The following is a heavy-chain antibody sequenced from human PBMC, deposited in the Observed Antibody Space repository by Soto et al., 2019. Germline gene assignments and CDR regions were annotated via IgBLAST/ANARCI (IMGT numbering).Heavy chain of an antibody. D-gene: IGHD3-16*01. CDR1: GDSVSSGDYY. V-gene: IGHV4-61*08. CDR2: VYFSGST. J-gene: IGHJ5*02. Sequence: SETLSLTCSVSGDSVSSGDYYWSWIRQPPGKGLEWIGHVYFSGSTNYIPSLKSRLTMSVDTAKNQFSLKLNSVTAADTAVYYCARIPVDTYMIYWSDPWGQGTRVTVS. CDR3: ARIPVDTYMIYWSDP.